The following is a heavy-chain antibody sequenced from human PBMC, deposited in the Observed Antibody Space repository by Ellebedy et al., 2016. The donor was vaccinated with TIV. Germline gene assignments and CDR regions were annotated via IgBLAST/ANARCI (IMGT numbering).Heavy chain of an antibody. CDR3: ARFTTGTTNWFDP. CDR1: GFTFSSYG. D-gene: IGHD1-1*01. Sequence: GGSLRLSCEASGFTFSSYGMNWVRQAPGKGLEWVSYISGSSSTIYYADSVKGRFTISRDNAKNSLYLQMNSLRAEDTAVYYCARFTTGTTNWFDPWGQGTLVTVSS. CDR2: ISGSSSTI. V-gene: IGHV3-48*04. J-gene: IGHJ5*02.